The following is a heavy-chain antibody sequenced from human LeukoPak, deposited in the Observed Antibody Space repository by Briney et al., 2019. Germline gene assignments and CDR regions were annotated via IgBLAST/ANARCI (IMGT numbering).Heavy chain of an antibody. CDR3: ARDGAFGVVTRYYYGMDV. Sequence: ASGKVSCKAAGGTFSSYAISWVRQAPGQGLEWMGGIIPIFGTANYAQKFQGRVTITADEATSTAYMELSSLRSEDTAVYYCARDGAFGVVTRYYYGMDVWGQGTTVTVSS. V-gene: IGHV1-69*13. CDR1: GGTFSSYA. J-gene: IGHJ6*02. CDR2: IIPIFGTA. D-gene: IGHD3-3*01.